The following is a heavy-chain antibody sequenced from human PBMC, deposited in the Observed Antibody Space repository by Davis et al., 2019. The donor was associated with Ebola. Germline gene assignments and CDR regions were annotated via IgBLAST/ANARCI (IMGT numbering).Heavy chain of an antibody. J-gene: IGHJ4*02. CDR3: TSAWYYGSGSYYFDY. CDR1: GFTFSGSA. CDR2: IRSKANSYAT. Sequence: GGSLRLSCAASGFTFSGSAMHWVRKASGKGLEWVGRIRSKANSYATAYAASVKGRFTISRDDSKNTAYLQMNSLKTEDTAVYYCTSAWYYGSGSYYFDYWGQGTLVTVSS. D-gene: IGHD3-10*01. V-gene: IGHV3-73*01.